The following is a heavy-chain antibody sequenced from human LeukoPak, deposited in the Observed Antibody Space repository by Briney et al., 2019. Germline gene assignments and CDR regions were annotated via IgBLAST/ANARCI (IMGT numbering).Heavy chain of an antibody. CDR1: GFTXSXXS. D-gene: IGHD6-19*01. CDR2: XSXSSSXI. V-gene: IGHV3-21*01. CDR3: ASTFDSGWYPHPVDY. J-gene: IGHJ4*02. Sequence: GGSLRLSCAASGFTXSXXSMNWVRQAPGKGXEXXXXXSXSSSXIXXXXXXXXRXXXXXXNAKNSLYLQXNSLRAEDTAVYYCASTFDSGWYPHPVDYWGQGTLVTVSS.